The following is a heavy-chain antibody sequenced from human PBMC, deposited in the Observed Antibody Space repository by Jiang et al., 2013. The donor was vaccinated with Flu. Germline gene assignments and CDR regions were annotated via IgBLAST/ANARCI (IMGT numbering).Heavy chain of an antibody. CDR1: GGSVSSGNW. Sequence: SGPGLVKSSGTLSLTCGVSGGSVSSGNWWSWVRQPPGKGLEWIGEIYHSGITNYNPSLKSRVTILLDKSKNQFSLTLTYVTDADTAVYFCARGNPSTPHDYWGQGTLVTVSS. CDR2: IYHSGIT. J-gene: IGHJ4*02. V-gene: IGHV4-4*02. CDR3: ARGNPSTPHDY.